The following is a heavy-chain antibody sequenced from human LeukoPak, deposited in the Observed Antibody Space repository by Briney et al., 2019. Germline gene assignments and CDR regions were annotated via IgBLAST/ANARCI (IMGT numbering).Heavy chain of an antibody. D-gene: IGHD6-19*01. Sequence: ASVKVSCKASGYTFTSYGISWVRQAPGQGLEWMGWISAYNGNTNYAQKLPGRVTMTTDTSTSTAYMELRSLRSDDTAVYYCGRYSSGPGGYYYYYMDVWGKGTTVTVSS. V-gene: IGHV1-18*01. J-gene: IGHJ6*03. CDR2: ISAYNGNT. CDR3: GRYSSGPGGYYYYYMDV. CDR1: GYTFTSYG.